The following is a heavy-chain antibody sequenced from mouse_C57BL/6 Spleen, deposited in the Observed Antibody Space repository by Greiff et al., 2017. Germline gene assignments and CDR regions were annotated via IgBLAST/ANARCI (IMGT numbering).Heavy chain of an antibody. CDR3: ARPSGEDYAMDY. CDR2: ISSGSSTI. CDR1: GFTFSDYG. J-gene: IGHJ4*01. Sequence: EVQVVESGGGLVKPGGSLKLSCAASGFTFSDYGMHWVRQAPEKGLEWVAYISSGSSTIYYADTVKGRFTISRDNAKNTLFLQMTSLRSEDTTMYYCARPSGEDYAMDYWGQGTSVTVSS. D-gene: IGHD6-1*01. V-gene: IGHV5-17*01.